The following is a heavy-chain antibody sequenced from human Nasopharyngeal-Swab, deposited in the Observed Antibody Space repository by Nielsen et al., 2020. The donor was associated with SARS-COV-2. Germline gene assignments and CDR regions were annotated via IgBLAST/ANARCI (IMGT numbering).Heavy chain of an antibody. CDR1: GFAFSNHG. D-gene: IGHD3-22*01. CDR2: ISYEGSSI. CDR3: VRDVSYASGSAYNFDP. Sequence: GESLKISCAASGFAFSNHGMHWVRQAPGKGLEWVGVISYEGSSIHYEDSLKGRFTISRDNFRNTVNLQMSALRLEDTAVYFCVRDVSYASGSAYNFDPWGRGTLVTVSS. J-gene: IGHJ5*02. V-gene: IGHV3-30*03.